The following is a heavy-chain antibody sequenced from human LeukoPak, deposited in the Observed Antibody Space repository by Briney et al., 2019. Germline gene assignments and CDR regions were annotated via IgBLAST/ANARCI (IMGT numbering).Heavy chain of an antibody. CDR3: ARVRLSGSYYFDY. CDR1: GFTFSSYA. Sequence: GGSLRLSCAASGFTFSSYAMSWVRQAPGKGLEWVSAISGSGGSTYYADSVKGRFTISRDNAKNTLYLQMNSLRAEDTAVYYCARVRLSGSYYFDYWGQGTLVTVSS. D-gene: IGHD1-26*01. CDR2: ISGSGGST. J-gene: IGHJ4*02. V-gene: IGHV3-23*01.